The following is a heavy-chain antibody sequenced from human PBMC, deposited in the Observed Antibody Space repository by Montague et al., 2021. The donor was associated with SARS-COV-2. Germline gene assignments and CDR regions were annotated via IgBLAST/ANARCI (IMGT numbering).Heavy chain of an antibody. V-gene: IGHV4-59*01. D-gene: IGHD4-23*01. CDR1: GGSISSYY. J-gene: IGHJ6*02. CDR2: IYHNGST. CDR3: ARGGGNSADYYNYTMDV. Sequence: SETLSLTCTVSGGSISSYYWTWIRQPPGKGLESIGYIYHNGSTKYNPSLKSRVTISVDTSKNQFSLKLSSVSVADTAVYYCARGGGNSADYYNYTMDVWGQGTPVPV.